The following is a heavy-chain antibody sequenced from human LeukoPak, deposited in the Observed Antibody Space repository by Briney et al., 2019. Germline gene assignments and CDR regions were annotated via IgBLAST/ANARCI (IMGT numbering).Heavy chain of an antibody. CDR1: GYTFTSYG. Sequence: GASVKVSCKASGYTFTSYGISWVRQAPGQGLEWMGWISAYNGNTNYAQKLQGRVTMTTDTSTSTAYMELRSLRSDDTAVCYCARWGTGDYYYDSSGYYSDYWGQGTLVTVSS. V-gene: IGHV1-18*01. D-gene: IGHD3-22*01. CDR2: ISAYNGNT. CDR3: ARWGTGDYYYDSSGYYSDY. J-gene: IGHJ4*02.